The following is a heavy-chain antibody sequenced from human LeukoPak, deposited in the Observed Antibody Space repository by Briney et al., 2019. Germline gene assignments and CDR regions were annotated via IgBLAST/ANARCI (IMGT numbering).Heavy chain of an antibody. J-gene: IGHJ3*02. V-gene: IGHV1-2*02. D-gene: IGHD6-6*01. Sequence: ASVKVSCKASGYTFTAYYMHWVRQAPGQGLESMGWINPNSGGSNYAQKFQGRVTMTRDTSITTAYMELTRLTSDDTAMYYCARNLEYSSSSGAFDIWGQGTTVTVSS. CDR1: GYTFTAYY. CDR3: ARNLEYSSSSGAFDI. CDR2: INPNSGGS.